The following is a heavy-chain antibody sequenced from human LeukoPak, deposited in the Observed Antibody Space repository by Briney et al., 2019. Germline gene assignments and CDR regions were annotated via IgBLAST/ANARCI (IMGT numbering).Heavy chain of an antibody. CDR3: AKRTVTFDY. V-gene: IGHV3-23*01. D-gene: IGHD4-11*01. Sequence: GGSLRLSCAATGYSFSNSWMTRVRQAPGKVLEWVSAISGSGGSTYYADSVKGRFTISRDNSKNTLYLQMNSLRAEDTAVYYCAKRTVTFDYWGQGTLVTVSS. CDR2: ISGSGGST. J-gene: IGHJ4*02. CDR1: GYSFSNSW.